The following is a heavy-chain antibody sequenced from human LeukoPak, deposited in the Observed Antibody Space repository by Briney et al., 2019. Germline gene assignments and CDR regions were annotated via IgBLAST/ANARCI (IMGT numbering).Heavy chain of an antibody. Sequence: SQTLSLTCTVPGGSISSGGYYWSWIRQHPGKGLEWIGYIYYSGSTYYNPSLKSRVTISVDTSKNQFSLKLSSVTAADTAVYYCARVTSSQYYYYMDVWGKGTTVTVSS. CDR3: ARVTSSQYYYYMDV. V-gene: IGHV4-31*03. J-gene: IGHJ6*03. D-gene: IGHD2-2*01. CDR1: GGSISSGGYY. CDR2: IYYSGST.